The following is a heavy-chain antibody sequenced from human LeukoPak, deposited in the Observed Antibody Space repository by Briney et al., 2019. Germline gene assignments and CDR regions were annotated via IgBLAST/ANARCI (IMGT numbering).Heavy chain of an antibody. CDR1: GFTFSSYS. D-gene: IGHD3-10*01. CDR3: ARIFHVGDYMDV. J-gene: IGHJ6*03. V-gene: IGHV3-21*01. Sequence: PGGSLRLSCAASGFTFSSYSMNWVRQAPGKGLEWVSSISSSSSYIYYADSVKGRFTISRDNAKNSLYLQMNSLRAEDTAVYYCARIFHVGDYMDVWGKGTTVTVSS. CDR2: ISSSSSYI.